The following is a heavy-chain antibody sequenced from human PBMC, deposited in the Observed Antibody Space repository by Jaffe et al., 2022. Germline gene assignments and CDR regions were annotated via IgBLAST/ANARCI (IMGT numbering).Heavy chain of an antibody. CDR3: ARDKYYGSGSSLHGYYYMDV. CDR1: GFTFSSYE. CDR2: ISSSGSTI. J-gene: IGHJ6*03. V-gene: IGHV3-48*03. Sequence: EVQLVESGGGLVQPGGSLRLSCAASGFTFSSYEMNWVRQAPGKGLEWVSYISSSGSTIYYADSVKGRFTISRDNAKNSLYLQMNSLRAEDTAVYYCARDKYYGSGSSLHGYYYMDVWGKGTTVTVSS. D-gene: IGHD3-10*01.